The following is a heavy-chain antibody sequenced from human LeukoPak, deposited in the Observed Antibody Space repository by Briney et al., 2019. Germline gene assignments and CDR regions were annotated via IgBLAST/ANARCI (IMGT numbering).Heavy chain of an antibody. V-gene: IGHV4-30-4*01. CDR2: INYSGST. CDR3: ARYGSGSTWFDP. Sequence: SETLSLTCTVSGGSISSDNYQWSWIRQPPGKGLEWIGYINYSGSTYYDPSLKSRVTISVDTSKNHFSLKLSSVTAADTAVYYCARYGSGSTWFDPWGQGTLVTVSS. CDR1: GGSISSDNYQ. D-gene: IGHD3-10*01. J-gene: IGHJ5*02.